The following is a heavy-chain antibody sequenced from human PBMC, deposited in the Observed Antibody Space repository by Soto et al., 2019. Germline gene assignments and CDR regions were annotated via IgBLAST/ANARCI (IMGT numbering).Heavy chain of an antibody. Sequence: SETLSLTCAVSGGSISSSNWWSWVRQPPGKGLEWIGEIYHSGSTNYNPSLKSRVTISVDKSKNQFSLKLSSVTAADTAVYYCAREGSSSSGLHFDYWGQGTLVTVSS. CDR1: GGSISSSNW. V-gene: IGHV4-4*02. CDR3: AREGSSSSGLHFDY. D-gene: IGHD6-6*01. CDR2: IYHSGST. J-gene: IGHJ4*02.